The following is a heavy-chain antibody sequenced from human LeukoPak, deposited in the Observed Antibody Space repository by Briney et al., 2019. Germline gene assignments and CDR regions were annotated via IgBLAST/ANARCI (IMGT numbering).Heavy chain of an antibody. J-gene: IGHJ2*01. Sequence: SDTLSLTCTVSGGSISSYYWRWLRQPPGKGLEWIGYIYYTATTTYTPSLKSRITISVATSRYQFSLKLSSVTAAATAMYYCSRTFLGGWYFDRGGRGTPVTVSS. CDR3: SRTFLGGWYFDR. CDR1: GGSISSYY. CDR2: IYYTATT. V-gene: IGHV4-59*07. D-gene: IGHD1-26*01.